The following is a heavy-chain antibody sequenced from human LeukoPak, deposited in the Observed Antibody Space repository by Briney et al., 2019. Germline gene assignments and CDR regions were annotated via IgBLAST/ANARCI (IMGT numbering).Heavy chain of an antibody. V-gene: IGHV3-7*03. J-gene: IGHJ4*02. D-gene: IGHD3-16*01. CDR1: GFTFTTYW. Sequence: PGGSLRLSCAASGFTFTTYWMSWVRQLPGKGLEWVANINQDGTEKYYVDSVKGRFTISRDNAKNSLDLQMNSLKIEDTAVYYCTFRRGGGDFSHYFNSWGQGTLVTVSS. CDR3: TFRRGGGDFSHYFNS. CDR2: INQDGTEK.